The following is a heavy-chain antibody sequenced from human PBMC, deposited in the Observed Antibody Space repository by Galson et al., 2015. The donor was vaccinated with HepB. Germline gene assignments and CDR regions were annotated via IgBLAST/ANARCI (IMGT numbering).Heavy chain of an antibody. CDR3: VRAGGSYYDYWYFDL. V-gene: IGHV3-13*01. CDR1: GFTFSWHD. Sequence: SLRLSCAASGFTFSWHDMHWVRQVPGRGLEWVSGIGTAGDTYYSDSVKGRFAISREKANNSLYLQMDSLRAGDTAVYFCVRAGGSYYDYWYFDLWGRGALVTVSS. J-gene: IGHJ2*01. D-gene: IGHD1-26*01. CDR2: IGTAGDT.